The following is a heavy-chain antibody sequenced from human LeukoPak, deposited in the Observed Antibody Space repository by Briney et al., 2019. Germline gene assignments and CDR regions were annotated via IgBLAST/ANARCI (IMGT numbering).Heavy chain of an antibody. J-gene: IGHJ5*02. Sequence: GGSVRLSCAASGFTFRSYSMNWVRQAPGKGLEGVSYISSSSSTIYYADSVKGRFTISRDNAKNSLYLQMNRLRAEDTAVYYCARDPREDIVVVPAAIWWFDPWGQGTLVTVSS. V-gene: IGHV3-48*04. CDR1: GFTFRSYS. CDR2: ISSSSSTI. CDR3: ARDPREDIVVVPAAIWWFDP. D-gene: IGHD2-2*01.